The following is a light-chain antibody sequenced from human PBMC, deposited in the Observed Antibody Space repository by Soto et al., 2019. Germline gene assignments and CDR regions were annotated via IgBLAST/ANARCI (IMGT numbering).Light chain of an antibody. V-gene: IGKV3-15*01. J-gene: IGKJ1*01. CDR2: GAS. Sequence: EIVMTQSPATLSVSPGERATLSCRASQSVGSNLAWYQQTPGQAPRLLIYGASTRATGIPARFSGSESGADFTLTISSLQSEDFAVYYCQHYGSSPRTFGQGTKVDIK. CDR3: QHYGSSPRT. CDR1: QSVGSN.